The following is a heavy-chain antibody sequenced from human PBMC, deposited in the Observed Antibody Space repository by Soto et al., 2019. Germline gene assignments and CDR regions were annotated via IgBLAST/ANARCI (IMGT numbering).Heavy chain of an antibody. V-gene: IGHV5-10-1*01. D-gene: IGHD3-10*01. Sequence: GESLKISCKGPGYSFTSYWISWVRQMPGKGLEWMGRIDPSDSYTNYSPSFQGHVTISADKSISTAYLQWSSLKASDTAMYYCARHHVVRGKGDGMDVWGQGTTVTVSS. CDR3: ARHHVVRGKGDGMDV. J-gene: IGHJ6*02. CDR2: IDPSDSYT. CDR1: GYSFTSYW.